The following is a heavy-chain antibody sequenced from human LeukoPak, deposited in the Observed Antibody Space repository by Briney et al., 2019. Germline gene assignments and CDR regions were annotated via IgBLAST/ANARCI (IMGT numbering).Heavy chain of an antibody. Sequence: GRSLRLSCAASGFTFSSYAMHWVHQAPGKGLEWVAVISYDGSNKYYADSVKGRFTISRDNSKNTLYLRMNSLRAEDTAVYYCARRTTVTTTGDYWGQGTLVTVSS. J-gene: IGHJ4*02. V-gene: IGHV3-30-3*01. CDR2: ISYDGSNK. D-gene: IGHD4-17*01. CDR1: GFTFSSYA. CDR3: ARRTTVTTTGDY.